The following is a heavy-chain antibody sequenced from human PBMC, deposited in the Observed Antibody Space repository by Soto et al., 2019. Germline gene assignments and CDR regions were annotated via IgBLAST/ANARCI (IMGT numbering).Heavy chain of an antibody. J-gene: IGHJ3*02. CDR3: ARHRPDLDDIVVVPVAHDAFDI. D-gene: IGHD2-2*01. Sequence: QLQLQESGPGLVKPSETLSLTCTISGGSISSSSYYWGWIRQPPGKGSEWNGSIYYSGSTYYNPSLKSRVTISVDTSKNQFSLKLSSVTAADTAVYYCARHRPDLDDIVVVPVAHDAFDIWGQGTMVTVSS. CDR1: GGSISSSSYY. CDR2: IYYSGST. V-gene: IGHV4-39*01.